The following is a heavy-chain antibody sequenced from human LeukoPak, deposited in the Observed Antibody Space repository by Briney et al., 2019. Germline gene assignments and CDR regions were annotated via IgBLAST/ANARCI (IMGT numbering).Heavy chain of an antibody. Sequence: PGGSLRLSCVASGFTFSTFSMSWVRQAPGKGLEWVSAISGSGGSTYYADSVKGRFTISRDNSKNTLYLQMNSLRAEDTAVYYCAKVSSGPNVFDYWGQGTLVTVSS. CDR1: GFTFSTFS. CDR3: AKVSSGPNVFDY. J-gene: IGHJ4*02. D-gene: IGHD3-10*01. CDR2: ISGSGGST. V-gene: IGHV3-23*01.